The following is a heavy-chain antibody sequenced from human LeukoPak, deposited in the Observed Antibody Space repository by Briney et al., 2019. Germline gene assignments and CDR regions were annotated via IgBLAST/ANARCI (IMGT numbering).Heavy chain of an antibody. D-gene: IGHD4-17*01. CDR1: GYTFTSYA. CDR2: INAGNGNT. J-gene: IGHJ4*02. Sequence: ASVEVSCKASGYTFTSYAMHWVRQAPGQRLEWMGWINAGNGNTKYSQKFQGRVTITRDTSASTAYMELSSLRSEDTAVYYCACSVTTQFQGDYWGQGTLVTVSS. V-gene: IGHV1-3*01. CDR3: ACSVTTQFQGDY.